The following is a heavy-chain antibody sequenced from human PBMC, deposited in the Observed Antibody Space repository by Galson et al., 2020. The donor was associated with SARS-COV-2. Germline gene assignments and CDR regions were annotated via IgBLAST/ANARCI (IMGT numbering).Heavy chain of an antibody. D-gene: IGHD3-9*01. V-gene: IGHV1-2*02. CDR2: INPNSGGT. Sequence: ASVKVSCKASGYTFTGYYMHWVRQAPGQGLEWMGWINPNSGGTNYAQKFQGRVTMTRDTSISTAYMELSRLRSDDTAVYYCARIRHYDILTGYYSYFDLWGRGTLVTVSS. CDR3: ARIRHYDILTGYYSYFDL. CDR1: GYTFTGYY. J-gene: IGHJ2*01.